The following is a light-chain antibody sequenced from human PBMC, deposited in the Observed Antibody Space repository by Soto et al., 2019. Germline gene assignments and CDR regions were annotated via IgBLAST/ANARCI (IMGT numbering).Light chain of an antibody. CDR3: HQYLSAPFT. J-gene: IGKJ2*01. Sequence: TVMTQSPDSLAVSLGERATINCKSSQPVLYSSNNRNYLAWYQQRPGQHPKLLIYWASTRESAVPDRFSGSWSGTDFTLTITSLQAEDVAVYYWHQYLSAPFTVGQGTKLVIK. CDR2: WAS. CDR1: QPVLYSSNNRNY. V-gene: IGKV4-1*01.